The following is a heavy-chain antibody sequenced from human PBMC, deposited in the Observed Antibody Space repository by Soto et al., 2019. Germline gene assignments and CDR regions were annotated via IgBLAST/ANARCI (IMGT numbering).Heavy chain of an antibody. CDR3: ARELRYFDWLEYYGMDV. V-gene: IGHV3-48*03. Sequence: QSGGSLRLSCAASGFTFSSYEMNWVRQAPGKGLEWVSYISSSGSTIYYADSVKGRFTISRDNAKNSLYLQMNSLRAEDTAVYYCARELRYFDWLEYYGMDVWGQGTTVTVSS. CDR2: ISSSGSTI. CDR1: GFTFSSYE. D-gene: IGHD3-9*01. J-gene: IGHJ6*02.